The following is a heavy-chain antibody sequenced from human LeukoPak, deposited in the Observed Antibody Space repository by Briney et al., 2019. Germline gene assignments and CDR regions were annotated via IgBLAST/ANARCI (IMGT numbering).Heavy chain of an antibody. CDR3: ARDHGHCSSTSCAGAFDL. Sequence: SVKVSCKASGGTFNSYAISWVRQAAGQGLEWMGRIVPLPGIPEHTQNLQGRVTVTADASTSTVYMDLSSPRSEDTAVYYCARDHGHCSSTSCAGAFDLWGQGTLATVSS. CDR1: GGTFNSYA. J-gene: IGHJ3*01. V-gene: IGHV1-69*04. CDR2: IVPLPGIP. D-gene: IGHD2-2*01.